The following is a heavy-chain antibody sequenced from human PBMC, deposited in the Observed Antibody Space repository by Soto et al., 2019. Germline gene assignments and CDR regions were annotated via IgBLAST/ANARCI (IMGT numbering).Heavy chain of an antibody. J-gene: IGHJ4*02. D-gene: IGHD2-8*01. V-gene: IGHV1-8*01. CDR1: GYTFTSYD. CDR2: MNPNSGNT. CDR3: ATLGYCTNGVCYTSENDY. Sequence: ASVKVSCKASGYTFTSYDINWVRQATGQGLEWMGWMNPNSGNTGYAQKFQGRVTMTRNTSISTAYMELSSLRSEDTAVYYCATLGYCTNGVCYTSENDYWGQGTLVTVSS.